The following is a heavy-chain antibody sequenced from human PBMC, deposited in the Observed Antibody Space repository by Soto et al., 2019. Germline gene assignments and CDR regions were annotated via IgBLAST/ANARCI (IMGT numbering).Heavy chain of an antibody. J-gene: IGHJ4*02. Sequence: PSETLSLTCTVSGGSISSYYWSWIRQPPGKGLEWLGYIYYSGSTNYNPSLKSRVTISVDTSKNQFSLKLSSVTAADTAVYYCARGAYGSGSYLFDYWGQGTLVT. CDR1: GGSISSYY. CDR3: ARGAYGSGSYLFDY. V-gene: IGHV4-59*01. D-gene: IGHD3-10*01. CDR2: IYYSGST.